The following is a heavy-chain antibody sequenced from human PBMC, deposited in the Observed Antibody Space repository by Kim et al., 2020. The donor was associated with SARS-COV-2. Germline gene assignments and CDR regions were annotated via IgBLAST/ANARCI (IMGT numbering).Heavy chain of an antibody. Sequence: GGSLRLSCAASGCTFTTYNMNWVRKAPGKGLEGISYISVTDAIYYADSVKGRFTISRDYAKNLLDLQMNSLRDEDTAVYYCARDWNWGIDVWGQGTLVTVSS. CDR2: ISVTDAI. J-gene: IGHJ4*02. CDR3: ARDWNWGIDV. CDR1: GCTFTTYN. D-gene: IGHD7-27*01. V-gene: IGHV3-48*02.